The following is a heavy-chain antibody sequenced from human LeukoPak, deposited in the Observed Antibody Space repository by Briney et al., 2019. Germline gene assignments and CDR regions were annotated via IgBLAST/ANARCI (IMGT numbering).Heavy chain of an antibody. CDR3: ARRRVTGGSYYYPDYYYYMDV. D-gene: IGHD1-26*01. Sequence: GASVKVSCKASGYTFSSYYVHWVRQAPGQGLEWMGWISAYNGNTNYAQKLQGRVTMTTDTSTSTAYMELRSLRSDDTAVYYCARRRVTGGSYYYPDYYYYMDVWGKGTTVTVSS. CDR1: GYTFSSYY. CDR2: ISAYNGNT. J-gene: IGHJ6*03. V-gene: IGHV1-18*04.